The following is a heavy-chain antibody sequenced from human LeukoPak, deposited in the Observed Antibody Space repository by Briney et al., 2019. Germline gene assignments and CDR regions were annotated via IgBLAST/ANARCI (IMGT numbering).Heavy chain of an antibody. J-gene: IGHJ4*02. Sequence: GGSLRLSCAASGFTFSNTWMHWVRQAPGKGLVWVSRIHSDGISTTYADSVKGRFTISRDNAKNTLYLQMNSLRAEDAAVYYCARDRYYVPDYWGQGTLVTVSS. V-gene: IGHV3-74*03. CDR1: GFTFSNTW. CDR3: ARDRYYVPDY. CDR2: IHSDGIST. D-gene: IGHD3-10*02.